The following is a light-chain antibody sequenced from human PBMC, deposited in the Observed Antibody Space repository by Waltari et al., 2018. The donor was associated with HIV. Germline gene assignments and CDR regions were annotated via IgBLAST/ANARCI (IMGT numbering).Light chain of an antibody. CDR3: HQSYSPPHT. Sequence: DIQMTQSPSSVSASVGDRVSITCRASQSISRHLNWYQQKPGNTPKLLIYGASTLQSGVPSRFSGSGSGTDFTLVISSLQPEDVATYYCHQSYSPPHTFGQGTKLVIK. CDR2: GAS. V-gene: IGKV1-39*01. CDR1: QSISRH. J-gene: IGKJ2*01.